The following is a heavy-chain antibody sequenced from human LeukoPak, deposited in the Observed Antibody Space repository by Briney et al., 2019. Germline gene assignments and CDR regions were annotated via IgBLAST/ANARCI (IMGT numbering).Heavy chain of an antibody. CDR3: AGTYYHILTGPQHWFDP. J-gene: IGHJ5*02. Sequence: QPGGSLRLSCAASGFTFSSYGMHWVRQAPGKGLEWVAFIRYDGSNKYYADSVKGRFTISRDNSKNTLYLQMNSLRAEDTAVYYCAGTYYHILTGPQHWFDPWGQGTLVTVSS. CDR2: IRYDGSNK. V-gene: IGHV3-30*02. CDR1: GFTFSSYG. D-gene: IGHD3-9*01.